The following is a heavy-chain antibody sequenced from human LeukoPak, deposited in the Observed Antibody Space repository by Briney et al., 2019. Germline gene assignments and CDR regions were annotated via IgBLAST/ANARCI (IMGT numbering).Heavy chain of an antibody. CDR1: GGSISTYY. D-gene: IGHD3-16*01. CDR3: ARHYGP. V-gene: IGHV4-59*05. J-gene: IGHJ5*02. CDR2: IYDSGST. Sequence: SETLSLTCSVSGGSISTYYWSWIRQPPGKGLEWIGSIYDSGSTYYNPSLKSRVTISVDTSKNQFSLKLNSVTAADTAVYYCARHYGPWGQGTLVTVSS.